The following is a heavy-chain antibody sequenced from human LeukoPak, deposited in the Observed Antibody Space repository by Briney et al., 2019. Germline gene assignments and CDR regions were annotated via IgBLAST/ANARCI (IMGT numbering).Heavy chain of an antibody. J-gene: IGHJ5*02. D-gene: IGHD2-2*01. CDR3: ASVRYCSTTSTTCYGYDP. V-gene: IGHV4-4*07. Sequence: SETLSLTCSVSGGSISSYHWSWIRQPAGKGLEWIGRIYSSGNTNYNPSLKTRVTMSVDTSKNQLSLNPRSVTAADTAVYYCASVRYCSTTSTTCYGYDPWGQGTLVTVSS. CDR1: GGSISSYH. CDR2: IYSSGNT.